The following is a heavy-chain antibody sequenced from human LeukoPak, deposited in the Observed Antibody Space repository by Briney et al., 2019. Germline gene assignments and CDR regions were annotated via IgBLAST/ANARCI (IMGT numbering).Heavy chain of an antibody. V-gene: IGHV3-48*03. CDR1: GFTFSSYE. Sequence: GGSLRLSCAASGFTFSSYEMNCVRQAPGKGLEWVSYISSSGSTIYYADSVKGRFTISRDNAKNSLYLQMNSLRAEDTAVYYCAELGITTIGGVWGKGTTVTISS. D-gene: IGHD3-10*02. CDR3: AELGITTIGGV. J-gene: IGHJ6*04. CDR2: ISSSGSTI.